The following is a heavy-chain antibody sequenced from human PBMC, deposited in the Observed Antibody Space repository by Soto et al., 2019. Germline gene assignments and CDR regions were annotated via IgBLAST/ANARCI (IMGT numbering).Heavy chain of an antibody. D-gene: IGHD4-4*01. J-gene: IGHJ4*02. CDR3: AQCPYDYSNFHDY. CDR2: INHSGST. Sequence: PSETLSLTCAVYGGSFSGYYWSWIRQPPGKGLEWIGEINHSGSTNYNPSLMGRVTMSLDTSKNQFSLNLTSVTAADTAVYYCAQCPYDYSNFHDYWGQGALVTVSS. V-gene: IGHV4-34*01. CDR1: GGSFSGYY.